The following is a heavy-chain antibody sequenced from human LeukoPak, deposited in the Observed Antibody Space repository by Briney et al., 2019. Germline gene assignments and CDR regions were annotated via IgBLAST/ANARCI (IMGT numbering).Heavy chain of an antibody. D-gene: IGHD4-17*01. V-gene: IGHV1-8*02. CDR1: GYTFTGYY. CDR3: ARWTGDSTVTGFGY. J-gene: IGHJ4*02. CDR2: MNPNSGNT. Sequence: ASVKVSCKASGYTFTGYYMHWVRQATGQGLEWMGWMNPNSGNTGYAQKFQGRVTMTRNTSISTAYMELSSLRSEDTAVYYCARWTGDSTVTGFGYWGQGTLVTVSS.